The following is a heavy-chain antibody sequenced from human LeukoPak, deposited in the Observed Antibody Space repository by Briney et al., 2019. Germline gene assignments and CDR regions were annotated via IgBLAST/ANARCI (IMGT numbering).Heavy chain of an antibody. CDR1: GDSISSGGYS. CDR2: IYYSGST. Sequence: SETLSLTCAVSGDSISSGGYSWSWIRQPPGKGLEWIGYIYYSGSTYSNPSLKSRVTISVDTSKNQFSLKLSSVTAADTAVYYCARDYIGRPPLVDSYYYYMDVWGKGTTVTISS. CDR3: ARDYIGRPPLVDSYYYYMDV. D-gene: IGHD3-22*01. V-gene: IGHV4-30-4*07. J-gene: IGHJ6*03.